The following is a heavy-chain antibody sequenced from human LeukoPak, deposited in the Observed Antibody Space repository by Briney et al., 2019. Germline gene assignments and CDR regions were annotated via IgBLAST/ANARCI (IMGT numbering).Heavy chain of an antibody. CDR1: GFTVSSYW. CDR3: ARGRPHGNDY. Sequence: PGRSLRLSCAASGFTVSSYWMNSVRHAPGKGLVWVSRIASDGSSTTYADSVKGRFGISRDNAKNTLYLQMNSLRVEDTAVYYCARGRPHGNDYWGQGTLVTVSS. D-gene: IGHD4-23*01. CDR2: IASDGSST. J-gene: IGHJ4*02. V-gene: IGHV3-74*01.